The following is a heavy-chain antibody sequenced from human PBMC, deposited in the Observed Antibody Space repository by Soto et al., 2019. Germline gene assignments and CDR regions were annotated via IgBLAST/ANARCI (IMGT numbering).Heavy chain of an antibody. J-gene: IGHJ4*02. CDR1: GGSISNSRYY. V-gene: IGHV4-39*07. Sequence: SETLSLTCTVSGGSISNSRYYWAWVRHPPGKGLEWIGSIYHTGNTYYNPSLKSRVTISVDMSKNQFSLKLSSVTAADTAVYYCARTLYSYGPRFDYWGQGTPVTVSS. D-gene: IGHD5-18*01. CDR2: IYHTGNT. CDR3: ARTLYSYGPRFDY.